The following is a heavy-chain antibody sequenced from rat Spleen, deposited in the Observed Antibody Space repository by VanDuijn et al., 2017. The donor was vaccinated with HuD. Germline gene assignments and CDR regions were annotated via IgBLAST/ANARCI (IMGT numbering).Heavy chain of an antibody. D-gene: IGHD1-2*01. J-gene: IGHJ4*01. Sequence: EAQLVETGGGLVQPGKSLKLSCVASGFTFSGYWIYWIRQAPGAGLEWISSISPDGGSTYYPDSVKGRFTISRDNAENTVYLQMNSLRSEDTATYYCGKDMNYYSTYPFYVMGAWGQGTSVTVSS. CDR3: GKDMNYYSTYPFYVMGA. CDR2: ISPDGGST. CDR1: GFTFSGYW. V-gene: IGHV5-58*01.